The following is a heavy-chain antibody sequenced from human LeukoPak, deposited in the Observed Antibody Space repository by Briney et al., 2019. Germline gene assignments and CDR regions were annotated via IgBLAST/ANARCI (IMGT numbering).Heavy chain of an antibody. J-gene: IGHJ5*02. Sequence: TSETLSLTCSVSGGSISSNRHFWGWIRQPPGKGLEWIGSMFHVGYTYYNPSLQSRVTISIDTSTNQFSLKLSSVTAADTAVYYCARDIAVAGIGVDPWGQGTLVTVSS. V-gene: IGHV4-39*01. CDR2: MFHVGYT. CDR1: GGSISSNRHF. CDR3: ARDIAVAGIGVDP. D-gene: IGHD6-19*01.